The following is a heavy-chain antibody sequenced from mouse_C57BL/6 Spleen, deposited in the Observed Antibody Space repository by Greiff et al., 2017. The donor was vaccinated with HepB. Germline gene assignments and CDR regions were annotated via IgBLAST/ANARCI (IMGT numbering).Heavy chain of an antibody. V-gene: IGHV1-82*01. CDR3: ARGGPYDAFDY. CDR1: GYAFSSSW. J-gene: IGHJ2*01. CDR2: IYPGDGDT. Sequence: QVQLQQSGPELVKPGASVKISCKASGYAFSSSWMNWVKQRPGKGLEWIGRIYPGDGDTNYNGKFKGKATLTADKSSSTAYLQLSSLTSEDSAVYFCARGGPYDAFDYWGQGTTLTVSS. D-gene: IGHD2-3*01.